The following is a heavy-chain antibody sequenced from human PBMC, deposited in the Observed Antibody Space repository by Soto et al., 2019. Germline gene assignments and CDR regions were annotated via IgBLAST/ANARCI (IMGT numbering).Heavy chain of an antibody. Sequence: GASVKASCKASGYTFTSYYMHWVRQAPGQGLEWMGIINPSGGSTSYAQKFQGRVTMTRDTSTSTVYMELSSLRPEDTAVYYCARDRADIAAAGPQYFDYWGQGTLVTVSS. CDR2: INPSGGST. J-gene: IGHJ4*02. D-gene: IGHD6-13*01. CDR3: ARDRADIAAAGPQYFDY. CDR1: GYTFTSYY. V-gene: IGHV1-46*01.